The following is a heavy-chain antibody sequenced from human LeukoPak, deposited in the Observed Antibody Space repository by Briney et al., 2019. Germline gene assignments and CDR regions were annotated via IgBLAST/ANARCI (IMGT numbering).Heavy chain of an antibody. CDR2: IKSKTDGGTP. D-gene: IGHD2-2*01. V-gene: IGHV3-15*01. Sequence: GGSLRLSCAASGFTFSNAWMSWVRQAPGKGLEWVGRIKSKTDGGTPDYAAPVKGRFTISRDDSKNTLYLQMNSLKTEDTAVYYCTTDISVYCSSTSCYRRDYWGQGTLVTVSS. CDR3: TTDISVYCSSTSCYRRDY. CDR1: GFTFSNAW. J-gene: IGHJ4*02.